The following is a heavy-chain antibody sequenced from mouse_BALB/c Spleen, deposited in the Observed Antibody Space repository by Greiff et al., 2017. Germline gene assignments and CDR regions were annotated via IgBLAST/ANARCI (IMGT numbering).Heavy chain of an antibody. J-gene: IGHJ4*01. CDR3: ARGGNYYAMDY. CDR2: IWSGGST. D-gene: IGHD2-1*01. Sequence: VKLMESGPGLVAPSQSLSITCTVSGFSLTSYGVHWVRQSPGKGLEWLGVIWSGGSTDYNAAFISRLSISKDNSKSQVFFKMNSLQANDTAIYYCARGGNYYAMDYWGQGTSVTVSS. CDR1: GFSLTSYG. V-gene: IGHV2-2*02.